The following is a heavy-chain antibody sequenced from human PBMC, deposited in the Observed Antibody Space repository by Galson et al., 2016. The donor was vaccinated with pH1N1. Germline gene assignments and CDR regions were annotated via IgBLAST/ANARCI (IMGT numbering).Heavy chain of an antibody. Sequence: SVKVSCKASGGTFSSYAINWVRQAPGQGLEWMGGIIPIFGKANYAQKFQGRVTITADKSTSTAYMELSSLRSEDTAVYYCASPSRPPRKIHLLSPNDAFDIWGQGTMVTVSS. CDR1: GGTFSSYA. J-gene: IGHJ3*02. CDR2: IIPIFGKA. CDR3: ASPSRPPRKIHLLSPNDAFDI. D-gene: IGHD5-18*01. V-gene: IGHV1-69*06.